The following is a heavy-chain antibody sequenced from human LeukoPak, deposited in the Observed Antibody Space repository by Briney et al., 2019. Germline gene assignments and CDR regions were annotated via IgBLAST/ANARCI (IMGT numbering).Heavy chain of an antibody. D-gene: IGHD1-26*01. V-gene: IGHV1-2*02. Sequence: GASVKVSCKASGYTFTGYYMHWVRRAPGQGLEWMGWINPNSGGTNYAQKFQGRVTMTGDTSISTAYMELSRLRSDDTAVYYCYSGSYYVGVRPMDVWGQGTTVTVSS. CDR2: INPNSGGT. CDR3: YSGSYYVGVRPMDV. CDR1: GYTFTGYY. J-gene: IGHJ6*02.